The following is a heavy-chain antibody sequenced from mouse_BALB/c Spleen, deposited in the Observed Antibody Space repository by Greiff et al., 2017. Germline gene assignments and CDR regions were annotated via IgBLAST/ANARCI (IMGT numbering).Heavy chain of an antibody. D-gene: IGHD4-1*01. V-gene: IGHV1S135*01. Sequence: EVQLQQSGPELMKPGASVKISCKASGYSFTSYYMHWVKQSHGKSLEWIGYIDPFNGGTSYNQKFKGKATLTVDKSSSTAYMHLSGLTSEDSAVYYCASLGRGTYWGQGTLVTVSA. CDR2: IDPFNGGT. CDR3: ASLGRGTY. J-gene: IGHJ3*01. CDR1: GYSFTSYY.